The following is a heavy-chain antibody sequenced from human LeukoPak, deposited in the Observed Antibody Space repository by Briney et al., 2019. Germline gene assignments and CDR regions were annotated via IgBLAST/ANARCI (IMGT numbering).Heavy chain of an antibody. J-gene: IGHJ4*02. CDR3: ARVSFGYSSSWYLLGY. D-gene: IGHD6-13*01. CDR2: INPSGGST. V-gene: IGHV1-46*01. Sequence: ASVKVSCKAFGYPFTAYYMYWVRQAPGQGPEWMGIINPSGGSTSYAQKFQGRVTMTRDMSTNTVYMELSSLRSDDTAVYYCARVSFGYSSSWYLLGYWGQGTPVTVSS. CDR1: GYPFTAYY.